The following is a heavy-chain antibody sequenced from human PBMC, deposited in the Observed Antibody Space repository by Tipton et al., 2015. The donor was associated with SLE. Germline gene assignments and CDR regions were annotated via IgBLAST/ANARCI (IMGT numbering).Heavy chain of an antibody. Sequence: TLSLTCSVSGGSININSYLWAWVRQPPGKGLEWIGSIYHNGNTYYNSSLRSRVTISVDKSKNQFSLNLRSVTASDTAVYYCARQILVQYFDHWGQGSLVTVSS. CDR2: IYHNGNT. V-gene: IGHV4-39*01. D-gene: IGHD1-1*01. CDR3: ARQILVQYFDH. J-gene: IGHJ4*02. CDR1: GGSININSYL.